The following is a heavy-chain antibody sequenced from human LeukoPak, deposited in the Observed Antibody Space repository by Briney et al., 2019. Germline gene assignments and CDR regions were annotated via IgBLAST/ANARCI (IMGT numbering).Heavy chain of an antibody. J-gene: IGHJ4*02. CDR3: AVAPRWLQSGNFDY. Sequence: PSETLSLTCAVYGGSFSGYYWSWIRQPPGKGLEWLGEINHSGSTNYNPSLKCRVTISVDTSKNQFSLKLSSVTAADTAVYYCAVAPRWLQSGNFDYWGQGTLVTVSS. V-gene: IGHV4-34*01. CDR1: GGSFSGYY. CDR2: INHSGST. D-gene: IGHD5-24*01.